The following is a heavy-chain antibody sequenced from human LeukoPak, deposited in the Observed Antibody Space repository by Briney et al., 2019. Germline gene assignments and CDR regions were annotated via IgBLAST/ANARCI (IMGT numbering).Heavy chain of an antibody. V-gene: IGHV4-4*07. J-gene: IGHJ4*02. CDR2: IYTSGST. Sequence: PSETLSLTCTVSGGSISSYYWSWIRQPAGKGLEWIGRIYTSGSTNYNPSLKSRVTMSVDTSKNQFSLKLSSVTAADTAVYYCAREAYCGGDCYSGFDYWGQGTLVTVSS. CDR1: GGSISSYY. D-gene: IGHD2-21*02. CDR3: AREAYCGGDCYSGFDY.